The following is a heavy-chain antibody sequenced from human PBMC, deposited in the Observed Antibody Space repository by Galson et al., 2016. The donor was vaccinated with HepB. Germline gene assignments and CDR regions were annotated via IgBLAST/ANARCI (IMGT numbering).Heavy chain of an antibody. D-gene: IGHD6-13*01. CDR3: EKASGYSNTWRNF. J-gene: IGHJ4*02. V-gene: IGHV3-23*01. CDR1: GFIFSSSV. CDR2: TSNLVDST. Sequence: SLRLSCAASGFIFSSSVMSWVRQAPGKGLEWVLVTSNLVDSTYYADSVKGRFTITRDNSRNTLYLQMNSLRAEDTAAYYCEKASGYSNTWRNFWGQGTLVTVSS.